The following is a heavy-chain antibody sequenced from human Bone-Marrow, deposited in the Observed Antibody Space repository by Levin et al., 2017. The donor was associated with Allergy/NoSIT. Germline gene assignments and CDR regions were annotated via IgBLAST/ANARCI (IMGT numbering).Heavy chain of an antibody. CDR2: IIPMFNEK. D-gene: IGHD2/OR15-2a*01. CDR1: GNMFDSYT. Sequence: ASVKVSCEGSGNMFDSYTLTWVRQVPGQGLEWVGTIIPMFNEKNYAPNFQGSVTIAADRSTRTTYMELHGLTSADTAVYYCAISNIIAVVRLNRRIDHWGQGTLVVVSP. V-gene: IGHV1-69*02. CDR3: AISNIIAVVRLNRRIDH. J-gene: IGHJ5*02.